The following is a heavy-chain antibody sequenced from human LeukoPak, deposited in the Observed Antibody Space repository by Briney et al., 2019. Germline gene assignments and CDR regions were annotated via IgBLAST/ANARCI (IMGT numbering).Heavy chain of an antibody. J-gene: IGHJ4*02. Sequence: PGGSLRLSCAASGFTFSSYSMNWARQAPGKGLEWVSCISSSGSSIYYADSVKGRFTISRDNAKNSLYLQMNSLRAEDTAVYYCAKEGEMSRGTTFSDYWGQGTLATVSS. D-gene: IGHD4-17*01. V-gene: IGHV3-21*01. CDR1: GFTFSSYS. CDR3: AKEGEMSRGTTFSDY. CDR2: ISSSGSSI.